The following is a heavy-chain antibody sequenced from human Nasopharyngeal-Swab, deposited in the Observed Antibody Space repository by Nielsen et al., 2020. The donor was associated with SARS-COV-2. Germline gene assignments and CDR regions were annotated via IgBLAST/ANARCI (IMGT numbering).Heavy chain of an antibody. CDR3: ARVRGVAPRNYYYYMDV. J-gene: IGHJ6*03. D-gene: IGHD2-15*01. V-gene: IGHV3-21*01. CDR1: GFTLSSHS. CDR2: ISSSSSYI. Sequence: ESPKISCAAPGFTLSSHSMTWVRQAPRKGLEWVSSISSSSSYIYYADPVKGRFTISRDNAKNSLYLHMNRLSAEETAVYYCARVRGVAPRNYYYYMDVWGKGTTVTVSS.